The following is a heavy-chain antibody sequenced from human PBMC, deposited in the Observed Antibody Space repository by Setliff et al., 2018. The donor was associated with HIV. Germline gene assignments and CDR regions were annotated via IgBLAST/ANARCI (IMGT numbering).Heavy chain of an antibody. CDR3: AGHSTTWYPNWFDP. D-gene: IGHD2-2*01. CDR1: GFTFSTFA. V-gene: IGHV3-7*03. Sequence: PGGSLRLSCVASGFTFSTFAMHWVRQAPGKGLEWVANIKQDGSEKKYEDSVKGRFSISRDNAKQSMYLQMDSLRAEDTAVYYCAGHSTTWYPNWFDPWGQGTLVTVSS. CDR2: IKQDGSEK. J-gene: IGHJ5*02.